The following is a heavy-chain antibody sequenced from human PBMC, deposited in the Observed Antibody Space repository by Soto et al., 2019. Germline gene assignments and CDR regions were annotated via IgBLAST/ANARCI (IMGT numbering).Heavy chain of an antibody. Sequence: PSETLSLTCTVSGGSISSYYWSWIRQPPGKGLEWIGCIYYSGSTNYNPSLKSRVTISVDTSKNQFSLKLSSVTAADTAVYYCARDRGVVTRNLFDYWGQGTLVTVSS. D-gene: IGHD2-21*02. J-gene: IGHJ4*02. CDR1: GGSISSYY. CDR3: ARDRGVVTRNLFDY. V-gene: IGHV4-59*12. CDR2: IYYSGST.